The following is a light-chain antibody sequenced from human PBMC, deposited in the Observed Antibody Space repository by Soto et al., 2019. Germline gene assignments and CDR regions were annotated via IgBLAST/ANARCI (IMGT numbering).Light chain of an antibody. CDR1: PSVSSN. J-gene: IGKJ2*01. V-gene: IGKV3-15*01. CDR3: QQYNNWPPYT. Sequence: EIVMTQSPATLSVSPGERATLSCRASPSVSSNLAWYQQKPGQAHRLPIYGASTRATGIPAMFSGSGSGTEFTLTISSLQSEDFAVYYCQQYNNWPPYTFGQGTKLEIK. CDR2: GAS.